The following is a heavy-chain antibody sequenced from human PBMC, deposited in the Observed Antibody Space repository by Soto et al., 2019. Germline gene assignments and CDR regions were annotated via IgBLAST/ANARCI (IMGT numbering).Heavy chain of an antibody. CDR2: INHSGST. Sequence: SATLSLTCAVYGGSFSGYYWSWLRQPPGKGLEWIGEINHSGSTNYNPSLKSRVTISVDTSKNQFSLKLSSVTAADTAVYYCASLTRGSSHPGIAAAGSWFDPWGQGTLVTVSS. CDR3: ASLTRGSSHPGIAAAGSWFDP. J-gene: IGHJ5*02. V-gene: IGHV4-34*01. D-gene: IGHD6-13*01. CDR1: GGSFSGYY.